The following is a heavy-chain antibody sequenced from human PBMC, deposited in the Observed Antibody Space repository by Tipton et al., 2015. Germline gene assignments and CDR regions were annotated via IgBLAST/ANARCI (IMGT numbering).Heavy chain of an antibody. Sequence: SVKGRFIIFRDSSKNTLYLRMNSLRAEDTAVYYCAKVTTGWLYYFYYGMDVWGQGTTVTVSS. V-gene: IGHV3-23*01. J-gene: IGHJ6*02. D-gene: IGHD6-19*01. CDR3: AKVTTGWLYYFYYGMDV.